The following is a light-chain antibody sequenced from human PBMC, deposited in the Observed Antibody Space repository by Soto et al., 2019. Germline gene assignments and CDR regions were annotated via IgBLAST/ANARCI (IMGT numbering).Light chain of an antibody. CDR3: QQYRSSPT. Sequence: EIVLTQSPGTLSLSPGERATLSCRSSQSVSSNYLAWYQQKPDQAPRLVIYDVSGRATGIPDRFSGSGSGTDFTLTISRLETEDFAVYYCQQYRSSPTFGQGTKVEIK. CDR2: DVS. V-gene: IGKV3-20*01. J-gene: IGKJ1*01. CDR1: QSVSSNY.